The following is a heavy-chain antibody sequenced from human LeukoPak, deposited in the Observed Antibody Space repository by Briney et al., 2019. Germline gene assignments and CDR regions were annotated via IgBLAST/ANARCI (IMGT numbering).Heavy chain of an antibody. Sequence: SQTLSLTCTVSGDGLSSTNWWSWVRKPPGKGLEWIGETYHSGKANYNPSLKSRVSISVDNSKNQFPLNLASVPAAATPVFYCARVVVGATNRLEPWGQGTLVTVSS. CDR2: TYHSGKA. J-gene: IGHJ5*02. D-gene: IGHD1-26*01. V-gene: IGHV4-4*02. CDR3: ARVVVGATNRLEP. CDR1: GDGLSSTNW.